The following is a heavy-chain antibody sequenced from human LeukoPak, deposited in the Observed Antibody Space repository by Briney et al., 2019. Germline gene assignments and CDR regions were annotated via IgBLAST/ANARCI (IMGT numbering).Heavy chain of an antibody. D-gene: IGHD1-26*01. CDR2: ISWNSGSI. CDR3: ARVRGRFDH. V-gene: IGHV3-9*01. Sequence: GGSLRLSCAASGFTFDDYAMYWVRQAPGKGLEWVSGISWNSGSIGYADSVKGRFTISRDNLKNSLFLEMNSLRVEDTAVYYCARVRGRFDHWGQGTLVTVSS. CDR1: GFTFDDYA. J-gene: IGHJ4*02.